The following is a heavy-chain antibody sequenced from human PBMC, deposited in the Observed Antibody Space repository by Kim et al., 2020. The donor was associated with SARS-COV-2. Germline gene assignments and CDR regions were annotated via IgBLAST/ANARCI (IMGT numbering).Heavy chain of an antibody. CDR1: GGTFSSYA. CDR3: ARSYCGGDCYRWFDP. Sequence: SVKVSCKASGGTFSSYAISWVRQAPGQGLEWMGGIIPIFGTANYAQKFQGRVTIPADESTSTAYMXLSSLRSEDTAVYYCARSYCGGDCYRWFDPWGQGTXVTVSS. J-gene: IGHJ5*02. D-gene: IGHD2-21*02. CDR2: IIPIFGTA. V-gene: IGHV1-69*13.